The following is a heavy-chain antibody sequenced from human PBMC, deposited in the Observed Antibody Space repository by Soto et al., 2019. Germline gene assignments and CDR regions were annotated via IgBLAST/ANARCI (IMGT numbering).Heavy chain of an antibody. CDR3: ARDTAMGIAAAGSVYYYYGMDV. CDR1: GYTFTGYY. V-gene: IGHV1-2*04. CDR2: INPNSGGT. D-gene: IGHD6-13*01. Sequence: ASVKVSCKASGYTFTGYYMHWVRQAPGQGLEWMGWINPNSGGTNYAQKFQGWVTMTRDTSISTAYMELSRLRSDDTAVYYCARDTAMGIAAAGSVYYYYGMDVWGQGTTVTVS. J-gene: IGHJ6*02.